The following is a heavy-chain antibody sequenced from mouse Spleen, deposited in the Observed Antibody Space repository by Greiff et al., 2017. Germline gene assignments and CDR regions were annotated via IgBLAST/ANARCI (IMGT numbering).Heavy chain of an antibody. V-gene: IGHV1-15*01. J-gene: IGHJ1*01. Sequence: QVQLQQSGAELVRPGASVTLSCKASGYTFTDYEMHWVKQTPVHGLEWIGAIDPETGGTAYNQKFKGKAILTADKSSSTAYMELRSLTSEDSAVYYCTRRDGNFYWYFDVWGAGTTVTVSS. CDR3: TRRDGNFYWYFDV. CDR2: IDPETGGT. D-gene: IGHD2-1*01. CDR1: GYTFTDYE.